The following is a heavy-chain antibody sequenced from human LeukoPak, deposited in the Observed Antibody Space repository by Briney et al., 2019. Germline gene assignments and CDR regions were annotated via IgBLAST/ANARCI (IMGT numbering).Heavy chain of an antibody. CDR2: INHSGST. CDR1: GGSFSGYY. Sequence: SETLSLTCAVYGGSFSGYYWSWIRQPPGKGLEWVGEINHSGSTNYNPSLKSRVTISVDTSKNQFSLKLSSVTAADTAVYYCARGILWFGPLLPPHWFDPWGQGTLVTVSS. V-gene: IGHV4-34*01. J-gene: IGHJ5*02. D-gene: IGHD3-10*01. CDR3: ARGILWFGPLLPPHWFDP.